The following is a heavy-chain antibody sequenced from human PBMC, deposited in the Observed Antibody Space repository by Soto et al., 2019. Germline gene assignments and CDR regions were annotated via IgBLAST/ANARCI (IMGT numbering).Heavy chain of an antibody. Sequence: GASVKVSCKASGGTFSSYAISWVRQAPGQGLEWMGGIIPIFGTANYAQKFQGRVTITADEPTSTAYMELSSLRSEDTAVYYCAREERWLQFDYWGQGTLVTVSS. CDR2: IIPIFGTA. V-gene: IGHV1-69*13. CDR3: AREERWLQFDY. CDR1: GGTFSSYA. J-gene: IGHJ4*02. D-gene: IGHD5-12*01.